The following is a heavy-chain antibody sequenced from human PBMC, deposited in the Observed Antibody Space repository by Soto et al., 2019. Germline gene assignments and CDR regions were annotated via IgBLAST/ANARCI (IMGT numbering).Heavy chain of an antibody. J-gene: IGHJ4*02. Sequence: QLQLQESGPGLVKPSETLSLTCTVSGGSISSSSYYWGWIRQPPGKGLEWIGSIYYSGSTYYNPSLKSRVTISVDTSKNQFSLKLSSVTAADTAVYYCARHWYGGYAWFDYWGQGTLVTVSS. V-gene: IGHV4-39*01. CDR3: ARHWYGGYAWFDY. D-gene: IGHD5-12*01. CDR1: GGSISSSSYY. CDR2: IYYSGST.